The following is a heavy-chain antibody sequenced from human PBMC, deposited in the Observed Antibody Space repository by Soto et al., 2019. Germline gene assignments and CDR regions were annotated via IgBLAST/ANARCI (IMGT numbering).Heavy chain of an antibody. D-gene: IGHD3-10*01. Sequence: EVQLVESGGGLIQPGGSLRLSCAVSGFTVSNNYMSWVRQAPGKGLEGVSVIYSGGYTAYGDSVKGRFTISRDNSKNTLFLKRNRPRAHAPVLFSWAARGGGGGYWGQGTLVTVSS. CDR1: GFTVSNNY. CDR3: AARGGGGGY. CDR2: IYSGGYT. V-gene: IGHV3-53*01. J-gene: IGHJ4*02.